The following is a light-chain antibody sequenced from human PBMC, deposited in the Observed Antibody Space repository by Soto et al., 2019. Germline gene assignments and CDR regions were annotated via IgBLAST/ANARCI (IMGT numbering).Light chain of an antibody. CDR2: DAS. CDR3: QQYNSYSPIT. Sequence: DFQMTQSPSTLSASVGDRVTITCRASQSIGHWLAWYQQKAGKAPRLLIYDASSLETGVPSRFSGSGSGTEFTLSISSLQPDDFATYYCQQYNSYSPITFGPGTKVDIK. J-gene: IGKJ3*01. CDR1: QSIGHW. V-gene: IGKV1-5*01.